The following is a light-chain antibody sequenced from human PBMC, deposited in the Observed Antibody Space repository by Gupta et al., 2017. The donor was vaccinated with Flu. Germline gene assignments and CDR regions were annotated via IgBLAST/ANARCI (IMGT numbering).Light chain of an antibody. V-gene: IGLV1-44*01. CDR2: SNN. Sequence: QSVLTQPPSASGTPGQRVTISCSGSSSNIGSNIVNWYQQLPGTAPKLLIHSNNQRPSGVPDRFSGSKSGTSASLAISGLQSEDEADYYCAAWDDSLIGFWVFGGGTKLTVL. CDR1: SSNIGSNI. J-gene: IGLJ3*02. CDR3: AAWDDSLIGFWV.